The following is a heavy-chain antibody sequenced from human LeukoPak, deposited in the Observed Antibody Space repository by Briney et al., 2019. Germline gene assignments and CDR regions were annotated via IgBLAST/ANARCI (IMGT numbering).Heavy chain of an antibody. J-gene: IGHJ4*02. V-gene: IGHV4-59*01. D-gene: IGHD4-23*01. CDR2: IYYSGST. CDR1: GGSISSYY. CDR3: ARSLATVVTQWVCDY. Sequence: MSSETLSLTCTVSGGSISSYYWSWIRRPPGKGLEWIGYIYYSGSTNYNPSLKSRVTISVDTSKNQFSLKLSSVTAADTAVYYCARSLATVVTQWVCDYWGQGTLVTVSS.